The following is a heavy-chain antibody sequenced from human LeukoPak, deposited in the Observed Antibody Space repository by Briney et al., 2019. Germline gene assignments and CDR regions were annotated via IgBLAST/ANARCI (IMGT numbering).Heavy chain of an antibody. Sequence: PGGSLRLSCAASGFDFSGAYMNWVRQAPGKGLEWVGLIKNKHEHQAADYAAPVRERFIITRGDSSSTLFLQMNSLKTEDTAVYYCVTDANRILGARGTGYWGQGILVTVSS. CDR2: IKNKHEHQAA. V-gene: IGHV3-15*07. D-gene: IGHD1-26*01. J-gene: IGHJ4*02. CDR1: GFDFSGAY. CDR3: VTDANRILGARGTGY.